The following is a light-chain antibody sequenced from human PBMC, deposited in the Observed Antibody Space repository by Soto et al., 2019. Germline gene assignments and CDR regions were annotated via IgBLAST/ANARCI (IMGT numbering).Light chain of an antibody. CDR2: AAS. V-gene: IGKV1-39*01. CDR1: QSISNY. Sequence: DIQMTQSPSSLSASVGDSVTITCRASQSISNYLNWYQQKPGKAPKLLVYAASSLQSGVPSRFSGSGSGTDFTLTISSLQPEDFATYYCQQSYSTPFTFGPGTKVHI. CDR3: QQSYSTPFT. J-gene: IGKJ3*01.